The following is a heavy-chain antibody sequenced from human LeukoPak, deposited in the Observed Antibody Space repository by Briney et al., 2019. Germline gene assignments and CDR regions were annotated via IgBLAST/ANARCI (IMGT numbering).Heavy chain of an antibody. Sequence: ASVKVSCKASGYTFTSYGISWVRQAPGQGLEWMGWISAYNGNTNYAQKLQGRVTMTTDTSTSTDYKELRSLRSDDTAVYYCARNPYYYGSGTSAHFDYWGRGTLVTVSS. CDR1: GYTFTSYG. V-gene: IGHV1-18*01. D-gene: IGHD3-10*01. CDR2: ISAYNGNT. CDR3: ARNPYYYGSGTSAHFDY. J-gene: IGHJ4*02.